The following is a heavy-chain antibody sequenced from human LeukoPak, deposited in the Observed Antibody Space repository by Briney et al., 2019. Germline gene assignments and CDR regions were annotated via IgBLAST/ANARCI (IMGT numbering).Heavy chain of an antibody. CDR3: AKRGGALSH. V-gene: IGHV1-2*02. CDR1: GYLFTGFY. D-gene: IGHD2-21*01. CDR2: INPNSGDT. Sequence: ASVKVSCKTSGYLFTGFYIHWVRQVPGQGLEWMGWINPNSGDTKSAPKFQGRVAMTRVTSINTAYMEMGGLTPDDTAIYYCAKRGGALSHWGQGTPVTVTS. J-gene: IGHJ4*02.